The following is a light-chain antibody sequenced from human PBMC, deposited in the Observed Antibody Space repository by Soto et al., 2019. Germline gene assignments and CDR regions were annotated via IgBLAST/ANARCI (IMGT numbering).Light chain of an antibody. V-gene: IGKV1-27*01. CDR3: QTYNSAPLT. CDR2: TSS. CDR1: QDISVY. J-gene: IGKJ5*01. Sequence: DIQMTQSPSSLSASVGARVTITFPASQDISVYLAWSQQKPGKVPKLLNYTSSTLHSGVPSRFSGSGSGTAFTLTISGLLPEAVATYYGQTYNSAPLTFGQGTRLELK.